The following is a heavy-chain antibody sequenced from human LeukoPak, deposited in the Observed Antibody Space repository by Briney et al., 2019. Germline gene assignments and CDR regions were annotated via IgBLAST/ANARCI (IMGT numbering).Heavy chain of an antibody. D-gene: IGHD1-7*01. CDR2: ISGSGGST. J-gene: IGHJ4*02. Sequence: PGGSLRLSCAASGFTFSSYAMSWVRQAPGKGLEWVSAISGSGGSTYYADSVKGWFTISRDNSKNTLYLQMNSLRAEDTAVYYCAKVSRGVTGTTGVLDYWGQGTLVTVSS. CDR3: AKVSRGVTGTTGVLDY. CDR1: GFTFSSYA. V-gene: IGHV3-23*01.